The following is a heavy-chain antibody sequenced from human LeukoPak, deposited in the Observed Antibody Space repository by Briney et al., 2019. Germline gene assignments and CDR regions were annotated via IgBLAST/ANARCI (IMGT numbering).Heavy chain of an antibody. CDR1: GGSISSYY. Sequence: SETLSLTCTVSGGSISSYYWSWIRQPAGKGLEWIGRIYTSGSTNYNPSLKSRVTRSVDTSKNQFSLKLSSVTAADTAVYYCARSYYYDSSGYWDYFDYWGQGTLVTASS. CDR3: ARSYYYDSSGYWDYFDY. V-gene: IGHV4-4*07. CDR2: IYTSGST. J-gene: IGHJ4*02. D-gene: IGHD3-22*01.